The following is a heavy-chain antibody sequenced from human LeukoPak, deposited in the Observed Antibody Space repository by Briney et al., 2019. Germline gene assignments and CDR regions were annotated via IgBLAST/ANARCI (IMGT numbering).Heavy chain of an antibody. CDR1: GFTFSSYW. CDR3: ARGADFSDS. D-gene: IGHD2/OR15-2a*01. J-gene: IGHJ4*02. V-gene: IGHV3-74*01. CDR2: INGYGSST. Sequence: GGSLRLSCAASGFTFSSYWMHWVRQAPGKGLVWVSRINGYGSSTTYADSVKGRFTISRDNAKNTLYLQMNSLRAEDTALYYRARGADFSDSWGQGTLVTISS.